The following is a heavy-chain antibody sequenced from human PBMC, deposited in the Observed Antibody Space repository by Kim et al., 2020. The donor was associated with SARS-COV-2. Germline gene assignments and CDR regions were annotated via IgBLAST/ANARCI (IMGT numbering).Heavy chain of an antibody. Sequence: GGSLRLSCAASGFTVSSNYMSWVRQAPGKGLEWVSVIYSGGSTYYADSVKGRFTISRDNYKNTLYLQMNSLRAEDTAVYYCARASPNYYYGMDVWGQGTTVTVSS. CDR2: IYSGGST. CDR3: ARASPNYYYGMDV. CDR1: GFTVSSNY. V-gene: IGHV3-53*01. J-gene: IGHJ6*02.